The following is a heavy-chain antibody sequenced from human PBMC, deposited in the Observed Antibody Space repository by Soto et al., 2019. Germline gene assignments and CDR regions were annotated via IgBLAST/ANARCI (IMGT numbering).Heavy chain of an antibody. J-gene: IGHJ4*02. Sequence: ASVKVSCKASGYTFTSYASHWVRQAPGQRLEWMGWINAGNGNTKYSQKFQDRVTITRDTSASTAYIELSSLRSEDTAVYYCARDLGGWPDYWGQGTLVTVSS. CDR2: INAGNGNT. CDR1: GYTFTSYA. D-gene: IGHD6-19*01. V-gene: IGHV1-3*01. CDR3: ARDLGGWPDY.